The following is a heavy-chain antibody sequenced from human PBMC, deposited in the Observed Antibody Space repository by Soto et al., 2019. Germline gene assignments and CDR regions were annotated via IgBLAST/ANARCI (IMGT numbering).Heavy chain of an antibody. CDR1: GFTFSSYG. CDR2: ISYDGSNK. D-gene: IGHD3-10*01. V-gene: IGHV3-30*18. J-gene: IGHJ5*02. Sequence: QVQLVESGGGVVQPGRSLRLSCAASGFTFSSYGMHWVRQAPGKGLEWVAVISYDGSNKYYADSVKGRFTISRDNSKNTLYLQMNSLRAEDTAGYYCAKDRGVFVGWCDPWGQGSLVTVSS. CDR3: AKDRGVFVGWCDP.